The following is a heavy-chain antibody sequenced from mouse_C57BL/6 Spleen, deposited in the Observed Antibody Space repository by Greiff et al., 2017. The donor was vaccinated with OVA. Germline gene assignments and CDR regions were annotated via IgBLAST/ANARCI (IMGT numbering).Heavy chain of an antibody. CDR3: ARHYDYDEGAWFAY. CDR2: IHPNSGST. Sequence: VQLQHSGAELVKPGASVKLSCKASGYTFTSYWMHWVKQRPGQGLEWIGMIHPNSGSTNYNEKFKSKATLTVDKSSSTAYMQLSSLTSEDSAVYYCARHYDYDEGAWFAYWGQGTLVTVSA. CDR1: GYTFTSYW. J-gene: IGHJ3*01. D-gene: IGHD2-4*01. V-gene: IGHV1-64*01.